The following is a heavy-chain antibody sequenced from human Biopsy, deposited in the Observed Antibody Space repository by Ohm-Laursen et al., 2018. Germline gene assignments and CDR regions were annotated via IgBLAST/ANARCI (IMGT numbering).Heavy chain of an antibody. Sequence: PSETLSLTCAVSGGSISDSTYHWGRIRQSPGKGLEWIGNIYYSGNTDYSPSLKSRVTISVDTSNNQFSLKLRSVTAADTAVYYCARQVDFWSGYVDYWGQGTLVAVSS. CDR1: GGSISDSTYH. CDR2: IYYSGNT. V-gene: IGHV4-39*01. J-gene: IGHJ4*02. D-gene: IGHD3-3*01. CDR3: ARQVDFWSGYVDY.